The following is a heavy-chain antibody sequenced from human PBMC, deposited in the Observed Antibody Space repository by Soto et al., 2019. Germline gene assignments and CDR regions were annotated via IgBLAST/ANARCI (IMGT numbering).Heavy chain of an antibody. CDR2: INPIAGST. J-gene: IGHJ6*02. CDR3: ARGVGRGSSGFDYYYGMDV. CDR1: GYTFTNYY. Sequence: QVQLVQSGAEVKKPGASVKVSCKASGYTFTNYYIHWVRQAPRQGLEWMGIINPIAGSTSYAQKSQGRVTMTSSTSTSIVYTELSRLLAEEPAVYYCARGVGRGSSGFDYYYGMDVWGHGATVTGSS. D-gene: IGHD6-25*01. V-gene: IGHV1-46*01.